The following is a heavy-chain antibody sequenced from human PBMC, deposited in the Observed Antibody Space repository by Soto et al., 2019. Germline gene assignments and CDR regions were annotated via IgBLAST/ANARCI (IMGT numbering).Heavy chain of an antibody. CDR2: INSDGSSI. CDR1: GFTFRTYS. D-gene: IGHD3-10*01. V-gene: IGHV3-74*01. J-gene: IGHJ3*02. Sequence: AGGALRLSCGASGFTFRTYSMHWVRQAPGKGLVWVSRINSDGSSIIYADSVKGRFTMSRDNTKNTLYLQTDSLRAEDTAIYYCTSPFGGPIDIGGQGTMVT. CDR3: TSPFGGPIDI.